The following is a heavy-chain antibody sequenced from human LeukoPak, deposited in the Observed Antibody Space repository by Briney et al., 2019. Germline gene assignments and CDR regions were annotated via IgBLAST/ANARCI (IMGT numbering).Heavy chain of an antibody. V-gene: IGHV3-48*02. Sequence: GGSLRLSCAASGFTFSSYAMSWVRQAPGKGLEWVSFISSTSNTIYYADSLKGRFTISRDNAQNSLYLQMNSLRDEDTAVYYCARGRGKLGTLFDYWGQGTLVTVSS. D-gene: IGHD7-27*01. J-gene: IGHJ4*02. CDR3: ARGRGKLGTLFDY. CDR2: ISSTSNTI. CDR1: GFTFSSYA.